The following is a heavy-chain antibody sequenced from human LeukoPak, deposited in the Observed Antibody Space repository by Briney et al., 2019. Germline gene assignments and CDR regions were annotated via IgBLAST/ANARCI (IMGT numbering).Heavy chain of an antibody. CDR3: AKDTDLTIWGVYFDY. CDR1: GFTFSSYA. J-gene: IGHJ4*02. CDR2: ISGSGGST. V-gene: IGHV3-23*01. Sequence: PGGSLRLSCAVSGFTFSSYAMSWVRQAPGKGLEWVSAISGSGGSTYYADSVKGRFTISRDNSKNTLYLQMNSLRAEDTAVYYCAKDTDLTIWGVYFDYWGQGTLVTVSS. D-gene: IGHD3-16*01.